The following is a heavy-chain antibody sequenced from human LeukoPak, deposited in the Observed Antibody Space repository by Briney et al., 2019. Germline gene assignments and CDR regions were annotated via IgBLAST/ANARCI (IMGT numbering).Heavy chain of an antibody. CDR3: ARDRLIQLERHPGNYYYGMDV. D-gene: IGHD1-1*01. Sequence: SETLSLTCAVYGGSFSGYYWSWIRQPPGKGLEWIGYIYYSGSTNYNPSLKSRVTISVDTSKNQFSLKLSSVTAADTAVYYCARDRLIQLERHPGNYYYGMDVWGQGTTVTVSS. V-gene: IGHV4-59*01. CDR2: IYYSGST. CDR1: GGSFSGYY. J-gene: IGHJ6*02.